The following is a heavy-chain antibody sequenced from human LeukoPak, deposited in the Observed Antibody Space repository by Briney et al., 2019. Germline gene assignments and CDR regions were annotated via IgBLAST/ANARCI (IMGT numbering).Heavy chain of an antibody. Sequence: ETLSLTCAVYGGSFSGYYWSWIRQPPGKGLEWIGEINHSGSTNYNPSLKSRVTISVDTSKNQLSLKLSSVTAADTAVYYCARAPRVPGFGRRGPWFDPWGQGTLVTVSS. CDR3: ARAPRVPGFGRRGPWFDP. V-gene: IGHV4-34*01. J-gene: IGHJ5*02. D-gene: IGHD3-10*01. CDR2: INHSGST. CDR1: GGSFSGYY.